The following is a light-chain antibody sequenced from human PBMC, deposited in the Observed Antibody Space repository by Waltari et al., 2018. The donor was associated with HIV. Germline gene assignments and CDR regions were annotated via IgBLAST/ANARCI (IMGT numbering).Light chain of an antibody. CDR2: DNN. Sequence: QSVLTQPPSVSAAPGQRVTISCSGSSSNIGYNYVSWYQQLPGTAPKLLLYDNNKRTFGIPDRFSGSKSGASATLGITGLQTGDEADYYCGTWDSSLSAGVFGGGTKLTVL. V-gene: IGLV1-51*01. CDR3: GTWDSSLSAGV. J-gene: IGLJ2*01. CDR1: SSNIGYNY.